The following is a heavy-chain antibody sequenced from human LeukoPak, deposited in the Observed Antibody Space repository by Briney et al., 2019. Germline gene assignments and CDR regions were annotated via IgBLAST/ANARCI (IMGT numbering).Heavy chain of an antibody. CDR3: ARGQSDYVWGSYPRPLDY. Sequence: SETLSLTCAVYGGSFRGYYWSWIRQPPGKGLEWIGEINHSGSTNYNPSLKSRVTISVDTSKNQFSLKLSSVTAADTAVYYCARGQSDYVWGSYPRPLDYWGQGTLVTVSS. D-gene: IGHD3-16*02. CDR2: INHSGST. J-gene: IGHJ4*02. V-gene: IGHV4-34*01. CDR1: GGSFRGYY.